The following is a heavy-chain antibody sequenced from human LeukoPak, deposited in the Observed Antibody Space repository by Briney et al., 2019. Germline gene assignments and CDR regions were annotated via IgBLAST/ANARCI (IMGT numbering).Heavy chain of an antibody. D-gene: IGHD6-13*01. V-gene: IGHV4-59*01. CDR3: ARYRIAAAGTLFDY. Sequence: SETLSLTCTVSGVSISSYYWSWIRQPPGKGLEWIGYIYYSGSTNYNPSLKSRVTISVDTSKNQFSLKLSSVTAADTAVYYCARYRIAAAGTLFDYWGQGTLVTVSS. J-gene: IGHJ4*02. CDR1: GVSISSYY. CDR2: IYYSGST.